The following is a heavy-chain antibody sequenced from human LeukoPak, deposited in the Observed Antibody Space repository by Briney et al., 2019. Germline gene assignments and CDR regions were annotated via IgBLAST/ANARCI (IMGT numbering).Heavy chain of an antibody. J-gene: IGHJ4*02. CDR1: GGSISSYY. V-gene: IGHV4-34*01. D-gene: IGHD5-24*01. CDR2: INHSGST. CDR3: ARGGDGYNLDFDY. Sequence: SETLSLACTVSGGSISSYYWSWIRQPAGKGLEWIGEINHSGSTNYNPSLKSRVTISVDTSKNQFSLKLSSVTAADTAVYYCARGGDGYNLDFDYWGQGTLVTVSS.